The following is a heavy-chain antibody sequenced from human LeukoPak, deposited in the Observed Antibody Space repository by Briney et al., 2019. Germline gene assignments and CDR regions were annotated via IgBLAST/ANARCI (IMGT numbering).Heavy chain of an antibody. D-gene: IGHD3-9*01. J-gene: IGHJ4*02. CDR3: AHRRTYYDVLTGFYNVNYFDY. V-gene: IGHV2-5*01. CDR2: IYWNDDK. Sequence: SGPTLVNPTQTLTLTCTFSGFSLSTSGVGVGWIRQPPGKAREWLALIYWNDDKRYSPSLKSRLTITKDTSKNQVVLTMTNMDPVDTATYYCAHRRTYYDVLTGFYNVNYFDYWGQGTLVTVSS. CDR1: GFSLSTSGVG.